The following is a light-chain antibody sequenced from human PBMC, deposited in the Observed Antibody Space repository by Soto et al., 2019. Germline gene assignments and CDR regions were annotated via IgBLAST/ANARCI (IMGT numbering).Light chain of an antibody. Sequence: IVMTQSPASLSVSPGDGATLSCRASQSVASNVAWYQQKPGQGPRLLIHGASTRAAGVPARFSGSGSGTDFPLTISSLQSEDFAVYYCQQYHNWPPQYTFGQGTKLQIK. CDR2: GAS. J-gene: IGKJ2*01. CDR1: QSVASN. CDR3: QQYHNWPPQYT. V-gene: IGKV3-15*01.